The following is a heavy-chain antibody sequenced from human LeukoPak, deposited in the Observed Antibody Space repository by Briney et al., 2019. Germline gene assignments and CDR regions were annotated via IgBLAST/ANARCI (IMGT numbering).Heavy chain of an antibody. CDR1: GFTFSSYA. V-gene: IGHV3-23*01. Sequence: GGSLRLSCAASGFTFSSYAMSWVRQAPGKGLEGVSAISGSGGSTYYADSVKGRFTISRDNTKNTLYLQMNSLRAEDTAVYYCAKDRPVGGVIVTGLDYWGQGTLVTVSS. J-gene: IGHJ4*02. CDR2: ISGSGGST. CDR3: AKDRPVGGVIVTGLDY. D-gene: IGHD3-16*02.